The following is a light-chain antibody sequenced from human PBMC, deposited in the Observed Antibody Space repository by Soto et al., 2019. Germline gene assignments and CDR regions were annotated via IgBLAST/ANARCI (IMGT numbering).Light chain of an antibody. J-gene: IGKJ1*01. V-gene: IGKV1-9*01. Sequence: IQLTQSPSSLSASVGDRVTITCRASQGISSYLAWYQQKPGKAPKLLIYAASTLQSGVPSRFSGSGSGTDFTLTISSLQPDDFATYYCQSYNTYSRTFGQGTKVDI. CDR2: AAS. CDR1: QGISSY. CDR3: QSYNTYSRT.